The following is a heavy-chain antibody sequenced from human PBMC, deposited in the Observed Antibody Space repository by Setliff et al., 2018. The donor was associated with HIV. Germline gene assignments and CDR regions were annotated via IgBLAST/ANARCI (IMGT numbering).Heavy chain of an antibody. D-gene: IGHD1-26*01. J-gene: IGHJ3*02. CDR3: ARHRPWEVDVFDI. CDR1: GGSMRNHY. Sequence: SETLSLTCSVSGGSMRNHYWSWIRQPPRKGLEWVGYISYNGITTYNPSLKSRVTISVDTSKNQFSLKLTSVTAADTAVYYCARHRPWEVDVFDIWGQGTMVTVSS. V-gene: IGHV4-59*08. CDR2: ISYNGIT.